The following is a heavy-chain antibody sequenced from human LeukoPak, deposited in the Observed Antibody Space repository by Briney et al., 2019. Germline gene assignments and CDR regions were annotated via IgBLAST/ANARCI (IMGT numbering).Heavy chain of an antibody. CDR3: ARQEAYYYYMDV. Sequence: PSETLSLTCIVSGDSISSTSYYWGWIRQPPGKGLEWIGSIYYSGSTYYNPSLKSRVTISVDTSKNQFSLKLSSVTAADTAVYYCARQEAYYYYMDVWGKGTTVTVSS. CDR2: IYYSGST. CDR1: GDSISSTSYY. J-gene: IGHJ6*03. V-gene: IGHV4-39*01.